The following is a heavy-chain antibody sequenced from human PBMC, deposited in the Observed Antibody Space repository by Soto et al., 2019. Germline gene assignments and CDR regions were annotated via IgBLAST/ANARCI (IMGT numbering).Heavy chain of an antibody. D-gene: IGHD3-10*01. J-gene: IGHJ4*02. V-gene: IGHV3-23*01. CDR2: ISGSGGST. Sequence: GGSLRLSCAASGFTFSSYAMSWVRQAPGKGLEWVSAISGSGGSTYYADSVKGRFTISRDNSKNTLYLQMNSLRAEDTAVYYCAKVLITMVRGVLYYFDYWGQGTLVTVS. CDR1: GFTFSSYA. CDR3: AKVLITMVRGVLYYFDY.